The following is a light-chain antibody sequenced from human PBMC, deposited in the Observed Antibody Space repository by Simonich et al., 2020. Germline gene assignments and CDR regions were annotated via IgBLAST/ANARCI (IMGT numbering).Light chain of an antibody. CDR2: WAS. Sequence: DIVMTQSPDSLAVSLGERATINCKSSQSVLYSSNNKNYLAWYQQKPGQPPNLLIYWASTRESGVPDRFSGRGSGTDITLTISSLQAEDVAVYYCQQYYSTPYTFGQGTKLEIK. J-gene: IGKJ2*01. V-gene: IGKV4-1*01. CDR1: QSVLYSSNNKNY. CDR3: QQYYSTPYT.